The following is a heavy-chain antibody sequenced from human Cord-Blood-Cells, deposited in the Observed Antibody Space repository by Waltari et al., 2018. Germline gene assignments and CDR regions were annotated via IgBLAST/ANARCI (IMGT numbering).Heavy chain of an antibody. CDR1: GFTFSSYA. CDR3: AKEVLGGCGGDCYSDYFDY. V-gene: IGHV3-23*01. Sequence: EVQLLESGGGLVQPGGSLRLSCAASGFTFSSYAMSWVRQAPGKGLEWVSAISGSGVSTYYADSVKGRFTISRDNSKNTLYLQMNSLRAEDTAVYYCAKEVLGGCGGDCYSDYFDYWGQGTLVTVSS. CDR2: ISGSGVST. J-gene: IGHJ4*02. D-gene: IGHD2-21*01.